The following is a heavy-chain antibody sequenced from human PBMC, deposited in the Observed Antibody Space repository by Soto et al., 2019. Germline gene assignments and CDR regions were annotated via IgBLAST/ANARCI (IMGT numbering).Heavy chain of an antibody. Sequence: SETLSLTCTVSGGSISSGDYYWSWIRQPPGKGLEWIGYIYYSGSTYYNPSPKSRVTISVDTSKNQFSLKLSSVTAADTAVYYCARAGSSSPSSYYYYYGMDVWGQGTTVTVSS. CDR1: GGSISSGDYY. J-gene: IGHJ6*02. CDR3: ARAGSSSPSSYYYYYGMDV. CDR2: IYYSGST. D-gene: IGHD6-6*01. V-gene: IGHV4-30-4*01.